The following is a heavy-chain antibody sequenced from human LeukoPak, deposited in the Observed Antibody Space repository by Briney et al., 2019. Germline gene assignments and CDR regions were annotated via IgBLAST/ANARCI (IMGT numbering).Heavy chain of an antibody. V-gene: IGHV3-33*01. CDR3: ASEVGATTGY. D-gene: IGHD1-26*01. J-gene: IGHJ4*02. CDR2: IWYDGSNK. CDR1: GFTFSSYG. Sequence: GGSLRLSCAASGFTFSSYGMHWVRLAPGKGLEWVAVIWYDGSNKYYADSVKGRFTISRDNSKNTLYLQMNSLRAEDTAVYYCASEVGATTGYWGQGTLVTVSS.